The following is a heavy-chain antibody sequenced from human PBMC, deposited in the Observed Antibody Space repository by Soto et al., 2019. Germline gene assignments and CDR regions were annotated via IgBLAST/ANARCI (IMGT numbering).Heavy chain of an antibody. D-gene: IGHD3-10*01. CDR2: ISGSGGST. V-gene: IGHV3-23*01. J-gene: IGHJ3*02. CDR1: GFTFSSYA. Sequence: EVQLLESGGGLVQPGGSLRLSCAASGFTFSSYAMSWVREAPGKGLGWVSAISGSGGSTYYADSVKGRFTISRDNSKNTLYLQMNSLRAEDTAVYYCAKAGWWFGANDAFDIWGQGTMVTVSS. CDR3: AKAGWWFGANDAFDI.